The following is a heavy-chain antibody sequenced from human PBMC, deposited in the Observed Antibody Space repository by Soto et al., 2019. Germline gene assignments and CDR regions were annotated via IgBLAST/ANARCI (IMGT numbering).Heavy chain of an antibody. V-gene: IGHV1-18*01. D-gene: IGHD3-3*01. Sequence: QVPLVQSGAEVKKPGASVKVSCKASGYTFTSYGISWVRQAPGQGLEWMGWISAYNGNTNYAQKLQGRVTMTTDTSTSTAYMELRSLRSDATAVYYCARGSWITIFGVALPSWFDPWGQGTLVTVSS. CDR2: ISAYNGNT. J-gene: IGHJ5*02. CDR1: GYTFTSYG. CDR3: ARGSWITIFGVALPSWFDP.